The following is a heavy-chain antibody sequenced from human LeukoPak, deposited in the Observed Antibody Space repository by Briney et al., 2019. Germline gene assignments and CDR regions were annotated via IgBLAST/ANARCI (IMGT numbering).Heavy chain of an antibody. Sequence: GGSLRLSCAASGFTFSSYAMSWVRQAPGKGLEWVSAISGSGGSTYYADSVKGRFTISRDNSKNTLYLQMNSLRAEDTAVYYCAKVRPKHVMVQGVIRLDDAFDIWGQGTMVTVSS. CDR2: ISGSGGST. V-gene: IGHV3-23*01. CDR3: AKVRPKHVMVQGVIRLDDAFDI. D-gene: IGHD3-10*01. CDR1: GFTFSSYA. J-gene: IGHJ3*02.